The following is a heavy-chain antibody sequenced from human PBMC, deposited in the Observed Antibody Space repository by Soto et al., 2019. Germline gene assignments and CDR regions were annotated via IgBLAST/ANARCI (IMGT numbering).Heavy chain of an antibody. CDR3: ARDPGPYGDYSY. D-gene: IGHD4-17*01. V-gene: IGHV1-2*02. Sequence: ASVKVSCKASGYTFTGYYMHWVRQAPGQGLEWMGWINPNSGGTNYAQKFQDRVTMTRDTSITTAYTELSGLRSDDTAVYYCARDPGPYGDYSYWGQGTLVTVSS. CDR1: GYTFTGYY. CDR2: INPNSGGT. J-gene: IGHJ4*02.